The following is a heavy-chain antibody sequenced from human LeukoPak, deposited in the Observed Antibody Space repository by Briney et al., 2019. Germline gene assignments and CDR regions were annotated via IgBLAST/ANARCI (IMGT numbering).Heavy chain of an antibody. CDR2: INPNSGNT. CDR3: ARGARPRSESYYVFNWFDP. D-gene: IGHD1-26*01. CDR1: GYTFTSYD. Sequence: ASVKVSCKASGYTFTSYDINWVRQATGQGLEWMGWINPNSGNTGYAQKFQGRVTMTRNTSISTAYMELSSLRSEDTAVYYCARGARPRSESYYVFNWFDPGGQGTLVTVSS. V-gene: IGHV1-8*01. J-gene: IGHJ5*02.